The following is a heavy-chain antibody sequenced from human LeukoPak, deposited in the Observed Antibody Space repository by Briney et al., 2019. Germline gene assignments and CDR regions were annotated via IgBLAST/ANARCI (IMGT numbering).Heavy chain of an antibody. Sequence: PSETLSLTCTVSGGSISSYYWSWIRQPAGKGLEWIGRIYTSGRTNYNPSLKSRVTMSVDTSRNHFSLKLSSVTAADTAVYYCARGSVVAANVHFDYWGQGTLVTVSS. CDR2: IYTSGRT. CDR1: GGSISSYY. CDR3: ARGSVVAANVHFDY. V-gene: IGHV4-4*07. J-gene: IGHJ4*02. D-gene: IGHD2-15*01.